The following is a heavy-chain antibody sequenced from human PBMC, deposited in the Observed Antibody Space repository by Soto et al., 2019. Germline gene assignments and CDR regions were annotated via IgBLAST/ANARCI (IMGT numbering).Heavy chain of an antibody. V-gene: IGHV4-34*01. CDR3: ARDLVVVDARGWFDP. J-gene: IGHJ5*02. Sequence: SETLSLTCAVYGGSFSGYYWSWIRQPPGKGLEWIGENNHSGSTNYNPSLKSRVTISVDTSKNQFSLKLSSVTAADTAVYYCARDLVVVDARGWFDPWGQGTLVTVSS. CDR2: NNHSGST. CDR1: GGSFSGYY. D-gene: IGHD2-15*01.